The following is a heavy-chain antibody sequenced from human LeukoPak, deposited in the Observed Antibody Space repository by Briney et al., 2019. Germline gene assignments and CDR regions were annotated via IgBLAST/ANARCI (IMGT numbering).Heavy chain of an antibody. CDR1: GGSISSGDYY. CDR2: IYYSGST. V-gene: IGHV4-30-4*01. D-gene: IGHD6-13*01. CDR3: ARNRAAAGSDYFDY. Sequence: SETLSLTCTVSGGSISSGDYYWSWIRQPPGKGLEWIGYIYYSGSTYYNPSLKSRVTISVDTSKNQFTLKLSSVTAADTAVYYCARNRAAAGSDYFDYWGQGTLVTVSS. J-gene: IGHJ4*02.